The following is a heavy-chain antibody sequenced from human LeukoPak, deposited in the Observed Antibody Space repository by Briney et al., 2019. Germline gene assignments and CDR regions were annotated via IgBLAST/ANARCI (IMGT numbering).Heavy chain of an antibody. CDR2: INPNSGGT. J-gene: IGHJ4*02. V-gene: IGHV1-2*02. D-gene: IGHD2-2*01. Sequence: GASVKVSCKASGYTFTSYDINWVRQAPGQGLEWMGWINPNSGGTNYAQKFQGRVTMTRDTSISTAYMELSRLRSDDTAVYYCASSVVVPAVMTFDYWGQGTLVTVSS. CDR1: GYTFTSYD. CDR3: ASSVVVPAVMTFDY.